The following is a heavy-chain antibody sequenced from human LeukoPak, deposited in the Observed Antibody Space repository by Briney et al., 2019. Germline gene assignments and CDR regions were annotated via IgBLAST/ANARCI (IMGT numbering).Heavy chain of an antibody. V-gene: IGHV4-30-4*01. J-gene: IGHJ5*02. CDR3: ARDRGYFDSSGYFS. CDR1: GGSISTYDYY. Sequence: SETLSLTCTVSGGSISTYDYYWSWLRQPPGKGLEWIGYIYYGGNTYYHPSLKSRVIISVDTSKNQFSLKLTSVTAADTAVYYCARDRGYFDSSGYFSWGQGTLVTVSS. D-gene: IGHD3-22*01. CDR2: IYYGGNT.